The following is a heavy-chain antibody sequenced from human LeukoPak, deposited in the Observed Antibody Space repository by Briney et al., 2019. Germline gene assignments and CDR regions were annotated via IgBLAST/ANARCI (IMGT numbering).Heavy chain of an antibody. Sequence: PSETLSLTCTVSGGSIASYYWIWIRQPPGKGREWIGYIYYSANTNYTPSLKSRVTMSVDTSKNESSLALRSVTAADTAVYYCARGGRGAYAFDIWGQGTVVTVSS. D-gene: IGHD3-10*01. CDR2: IYYSANT. CDR1: GGSIASYY. V-gene: IGHV4-59*08. J-gene: IGHJ3*02. CDR3: ARGGRGAYAFDI.